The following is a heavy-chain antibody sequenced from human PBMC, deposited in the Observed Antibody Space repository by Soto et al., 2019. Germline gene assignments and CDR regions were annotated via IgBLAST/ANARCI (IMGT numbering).Heavy chain of an antibody. Sequence: PGGSLRLSCAASGFTFSSYGMHWVRQAPGKGLEWVAVIWYDGSNKYYADSVKGRFTISRDNSKNTLYLQMNSLRAEDTAVYYCARNSGYDQDAFDIWGQGTMVTVS. CDR2: IWYDGSNK. CDR3: ARNSGYDQDAFDI. V-gene: IGHV3-33*01. CDR1: GFTFSSYG. D-gene: IGHD5-12*01. J-gene: IGHJ3*02.